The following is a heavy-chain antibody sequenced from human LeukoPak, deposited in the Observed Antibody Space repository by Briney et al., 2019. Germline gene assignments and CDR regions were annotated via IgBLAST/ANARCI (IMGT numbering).Heavy chain of an antibody. J-gene: IGHJ4*02. D-gene: IGHD5-18*01. CDR1: GFTFSSYA. V-gene: IGHV3-23*01. CDR2: ISLSGGST. Sequence: GGSLRLSCAASGFTFSSYAMSWVRQAPGKGLEWVSSISLSGGSTYYADSVKGRFTISRDNSKNTLYLQMNSLRAEDTAVYYCAKDQRIASYGYYFDYWGQGTLVTVSS. CDR3: AKDQRIASYGYYFDY.